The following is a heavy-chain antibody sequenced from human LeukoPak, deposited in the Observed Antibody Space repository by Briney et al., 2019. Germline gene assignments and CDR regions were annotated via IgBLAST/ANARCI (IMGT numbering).Heavy chain of an antibody. J-gene: IGHJ4*02. V-gene: IGHV1-18*03. D-gene: IGHD3-22*01. CDR1: GYTFTSYG. CDR3: ARDYYDSSGYYYAFDY. Sequence: ASVKVSCKASGYTFTSYGISWVRQAPGQGLEWMGWISAGNGNTKYSQEFQGRVTITRDTSASTAYMELSSLRSEDMAVYYCARDYYDSSGYYYAFDYWGQGTLVTVSS. CDR2: ISAGNGNT.